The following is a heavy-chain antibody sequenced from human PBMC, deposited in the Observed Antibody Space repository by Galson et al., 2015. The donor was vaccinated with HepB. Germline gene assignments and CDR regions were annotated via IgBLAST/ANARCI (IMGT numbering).Heavy chain of an antibody. D-gene: IGHD3-10*02. J-gene: IGHJ6*02. Sequence: SLRLSCAVSGFTFSDYSMNWVRQAPGKGLEWVSLIRSSGNSINYADSVKGRFTISRDNAKNSLYLQMNSLRDEDTALYYCARLGRACSSYYYAMDVWGQGTTVTVSS. V-gene: IGHV3-48*02. CDR1: GFTFSDYS. CDR2: IRSSGNSI. CDR3: ARLGRACSSYYYAMDV.